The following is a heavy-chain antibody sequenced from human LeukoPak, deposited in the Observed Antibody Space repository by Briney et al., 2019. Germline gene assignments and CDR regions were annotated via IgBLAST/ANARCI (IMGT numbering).Heavy chain of an antibody. D-gene: IGHD3-10*01. CDR2: IYHSGHT. Sequence: PSETLSLTCSVSPYSISTGHYWGWIRQPPGKGLEWIGSIYHSGHTYYNPSLNSRVTISVDTSKNQFSLKLSSVTAADTAVYYCARHRSSLLWFGELPAADAFDIWGQGTMVTVSS. CDR3: ARHRSSLLWFGELPAADAFDI. V-gene: IGHV4-38-2*01. J-gene: IGHJ3*02. CDR1: PYSISTGHY.